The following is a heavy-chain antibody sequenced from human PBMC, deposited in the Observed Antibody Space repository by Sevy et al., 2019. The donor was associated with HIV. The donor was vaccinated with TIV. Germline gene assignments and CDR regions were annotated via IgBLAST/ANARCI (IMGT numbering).Heavy chain of an antibody. CDR1: GFTFGTYA. V-gene: IGHV3-23*01. J-gene: IGHJ6*02. Sequence: GGSLRLSCAGSGFTFGTYAMTWVRQAPGKGLQWVSVISDSGRSTYYADSVLGRVTISRDNSKNTMHLHMNSLRVEDTATYYCARRPDFGVIIPTGVLDVWGQGTTVTVSS. CDR3: ARRPDFGVIIPTGVLDV. CDR2: ISDSGRST. D-gene: IGHD3-3*01.